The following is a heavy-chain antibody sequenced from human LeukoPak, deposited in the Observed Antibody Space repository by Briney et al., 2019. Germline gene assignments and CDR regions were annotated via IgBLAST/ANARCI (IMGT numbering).Heavy chain of an antibody. Sequence: SETLSLTCEVSGASISSGNWWSWVRQPAGKGLEWIGEIYHSGNTNYNPSLKSRVIISIDTSKNQFSLRLSSVTAADTAVYYCARENDRYGRIDYWGQGTQVTVSS. V-gene: IGHV4-4*02. CDR3: ARENDRYGRIDY. D-gene: IGHD5-18*01. CDR1: GASISSGNW. J-gene: IGHJ4*02. CDR2: IYHSGNT.